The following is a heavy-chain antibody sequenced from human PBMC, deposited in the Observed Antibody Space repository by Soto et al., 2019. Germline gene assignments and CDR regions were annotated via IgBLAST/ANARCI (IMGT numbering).Heavy chain of an antibody. CDR3: SRIGVKGSLYYFDY. CDR2: IYWNDDK. J-gene: IGHJ4*02. V-gene: IGHV2-5*01. Sequence: SGPTLVNPTQTLTLTCTFSGFSLSTSGVAVVWIHQPPGKALEWLALIYWNDDKRYSPSLKNRLTITKDTSKNQVVLTMTNMDPVDTATYYCSRIGVKGSLYYFDYWGQGTLVTVSS. CDR1: GFSLSTSGVA. D-gene: IGHD3-3*01.